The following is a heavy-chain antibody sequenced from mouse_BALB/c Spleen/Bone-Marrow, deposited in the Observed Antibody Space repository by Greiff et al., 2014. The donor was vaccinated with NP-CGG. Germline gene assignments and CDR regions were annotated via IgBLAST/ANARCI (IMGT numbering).Heavy chain of an antibody. CDR3: ARDWDPFAY. CDR1: GYTFSSYW. V-gene: IGHV1-9*01. CDR2: ILPGSGST. J-gene: IGHJ3*01. D-gene: IGHD4-1*01. Sequence: QVQLQQSGAELMKPGASVKISCKATGYTFSSYWVEGGKQRPGHGLEWIGEILPGSGSTNYNEKFKGKATFTADTSSNTAYMQLSSLTSEDSAVYYCARDWDPFAYWGQGTLVTVSA.